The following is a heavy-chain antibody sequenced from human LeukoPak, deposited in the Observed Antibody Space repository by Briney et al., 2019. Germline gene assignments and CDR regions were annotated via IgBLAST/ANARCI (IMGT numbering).Heavy chain of an antibody. V-gene: IGHV4-34*01. CDR1: GGSISSYY. CDR3: ARSLGATYYYYYYYMDV. J-gene: IGHJ6*03. D-gene: IGHD1-26*01. Sequence: PSETLSLTCTVSGGSISSYYWSWIRQPPGKGLEWIGEINHSGSTNYNPSLKSRVTISVDTFKNQFSLKLSSVTAADTAVYYCARSLGATYYYYYYYMDVWGKGTTVTISS. CDR2: INHSGST.